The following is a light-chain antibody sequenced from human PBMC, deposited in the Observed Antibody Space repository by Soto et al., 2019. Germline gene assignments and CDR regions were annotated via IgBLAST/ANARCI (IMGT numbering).Light chain of an antibody. V-gene: IGKV1-5*01. J-gene: IGKJ1*01. CDR3: PQYNSYSWT. CDR1: QSISSW. Sequence: DIQMTQSPSTLSASVGDRVTITCRASQSISSWLAWYQQKPGKAPKLLIYDASSLESGVPSRFSGSGSGTEFTLTISSLQPDDFATYYFPQYNSYSWTFGQGTKVEIK. CDR2: DAS.